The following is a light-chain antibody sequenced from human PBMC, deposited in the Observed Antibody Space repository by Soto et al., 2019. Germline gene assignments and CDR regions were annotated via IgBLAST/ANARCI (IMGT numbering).Light chain of an antibody. CDR1: SSDVGSYNL. V-gene: IGLV2-23*02. J-gene: IGLJ1*01. CDR3: CSYAGSSTV. Sequence: QSVLTQPASESGSPGQSITISCTGTSSDVGSYNLVSWYQQHPGKAPKLMICEVSKRPSGVSNRFSGSKSGNTASLTISGLQAEDEADYYCCSYAGSSTVFGTGTKLTVL. CDR2: EVS.